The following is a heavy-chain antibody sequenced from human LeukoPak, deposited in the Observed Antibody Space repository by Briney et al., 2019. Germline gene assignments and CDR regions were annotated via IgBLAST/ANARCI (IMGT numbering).Heavy chain of an antibody. V-gene: IGHV3-30-3*01. J-gene: IGHJ4*02. CDR3: ARDEYDFWSGYYSPPFDY. CDR2: ISYDGSNK. Sequence: GGSLRLSCAASGFTFSDYYMSWVRQAPGKGLEWVAVISYDGSNKYYADSVKGRFTIYRDNSKNTLYLQMNSLRAEDTAVYYCARDEYDFWSGYYSPPFDYWGQGTLVTVSS. CDR1: GFTFSDYY. D-gene: IGHD3-3*01.